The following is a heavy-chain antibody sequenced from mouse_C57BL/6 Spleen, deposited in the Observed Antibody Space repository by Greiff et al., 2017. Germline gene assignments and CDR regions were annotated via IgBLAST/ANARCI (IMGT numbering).Heavy chain of an antibody. CDR3: ARAGRGGYYAFDY. CDR2: INPGSGGT. V-gene: IGHV1-54*01. D-gene: IGHD2-3*01. Sequence: QVQLKQSGAELVRPGTSVKVSCKASGYAFTNYLIEWVKQRPGQGLEWIGVINPGSGGTNYNEKFKGKATLTADKSSSTAYMQLSSLTSEDSAVYFCARAGRGGYYAFDYWGQGTTLTVSS. J-gene: IGHJ2*01. CDR1: GYAFTNYL.